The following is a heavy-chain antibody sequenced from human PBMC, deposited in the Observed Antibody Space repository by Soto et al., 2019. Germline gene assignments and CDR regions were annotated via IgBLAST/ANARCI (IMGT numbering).Heavy chain of an antibody. CDR1: GPTFSNYW. J-gene: IGHJ4*02. CDR2: INQDGSES. Sequence: EVQLVESGGGLVQPGGSLRLSCVVSGPTFSNYWMSWVRQAPGKGLEWVANINQDGSESYYVDSVKGRFTISRDNAKNSLYLQMTSLRAEDTAVYYCARPARECSSPGCANWGQGTLVTVSS. CDR3: ARPARECSSPGCAN. D-gene: IGHD2-2*01. V-gene: IGHV3-7*01.